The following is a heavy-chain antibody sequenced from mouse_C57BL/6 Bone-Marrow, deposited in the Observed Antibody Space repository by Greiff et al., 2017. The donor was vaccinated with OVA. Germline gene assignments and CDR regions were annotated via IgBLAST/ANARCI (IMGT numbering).Heavy chain of an antibody. J-gene: IGHJ2*01. CDR2: INPSTGGT. CDR3: ARGGLLLDFDY. CDR1: GYSFTGYY. D-gene: IGHD2-3*01. V-gene: IGHV1-42*01. Sequence: EVQLQQSGPELVKPGASVKISCKASGYSFTGYYMNWVKQSPEKSLEWIGEINPSTGGTTYNQKFKAKATLTVDKSSSTAYMQLKSLTSEDSAVYYCARGGLLLDFDYWGQGTTLTVSS.